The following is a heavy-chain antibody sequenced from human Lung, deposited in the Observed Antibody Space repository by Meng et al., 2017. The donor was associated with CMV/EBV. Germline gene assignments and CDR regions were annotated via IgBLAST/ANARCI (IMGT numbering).Heavy chain of an antibody. Sequence: GGSLRLXXAASGFTFSYYSMNWVCQAPGKGLEWVSSVSSSSSHIYYSDSVRGRFTISRDNAKNSLYLQMDSLRAGDTGVYYCARPTGVDGMDVWGQGTPVPVAS. CDR3: ARPTGVDGMDV. J-gene: IGHJ6*02. CDR1: GFTFSYYS. CDR2: VSSSSSHI. D-gene: IGHD7-27*01. V-gene: IGHV3-21*06.